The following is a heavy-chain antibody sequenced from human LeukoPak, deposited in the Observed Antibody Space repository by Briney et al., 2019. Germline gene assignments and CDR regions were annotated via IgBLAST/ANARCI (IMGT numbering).Heavy chain of an antibody. CDR1: GGSISSGGYY. V-gene: IGHV4-39*01. CDR3: AKISGSYSHPLDY. Sequence: SETLSLTCTVSGGSISSGGYYWSWIRQPPGKGLKWIGSIYYSGSTYYNPSLKSRVTISVDTSKNQFSLKLSSVTAADTAMYYCAKISGSYSHPLDYWGQGTLVTVSS. J-gene: IGHJ4*02. CDR2: IYYSGST. D-gene: IGHD1-26*01.